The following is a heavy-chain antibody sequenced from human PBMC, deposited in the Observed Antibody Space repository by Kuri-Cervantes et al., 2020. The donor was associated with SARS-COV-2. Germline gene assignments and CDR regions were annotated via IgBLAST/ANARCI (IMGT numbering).Heavy chain of an antibody. CDR2: ISYDGSNK. Sequence: GESLKISCAASGFTFSSYGMHWVRQAPGKGLEWVAVISYDGSNKYYADSVKGRFTISRDSAKNSVYLQMNSLRGEDTAVYYCARVAGEGPIYYYYMDVWGKGTTVTVSS. V-gene: IGHV3-30*12. CDR1: GFTFSSYG. J-gene: IGHJ6*03. D-gene: IGHD2-21*01. CDR3: ARVAGEGPIYYYYMDV.